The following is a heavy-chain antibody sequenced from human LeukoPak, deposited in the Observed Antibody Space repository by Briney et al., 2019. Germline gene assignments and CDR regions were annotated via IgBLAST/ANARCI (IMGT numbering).Heavy chain of an antibody. Sequence: PSETLSLTCTVSGGSISSYYWSWIRQPPGKGLEWIGYIYYSGSTNYNPSLKSRVTISVDTSKNQFSLKLSSVTAADTAVYYCASLRDGYNHPGKYYFDYWGQGTLVTVSS. D-gene: IGHD5-24*01. CDR2: IYYSGST. J-gene: IGHJ4*02. CDR3: ASLRDGYNHPGKYYFDY. CDR1: GGSISSYY. V-gene: IGHV4-59*01.